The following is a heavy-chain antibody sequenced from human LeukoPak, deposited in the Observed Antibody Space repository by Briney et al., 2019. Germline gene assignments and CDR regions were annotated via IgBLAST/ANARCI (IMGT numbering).Heavy chain of an antibody. V-gene: IGHV3-64*02. CDR1: GFTFSSYA. J-gene: IGHJ4*02. CDR3: AKGTSSWHEFDY. Sequence: PGGSLRLSCAASGFTFSSYAMHWVRQAPGKGLEYVSGISTNGGSTYYADSVKGRFTISRDNSKNTLFLQMGSLRAEDTALYYCAKGTSSWHEFDYWGQGTLVTVSS. D-gene: IGHD6-13*01. CDR2: ISTNGGST.